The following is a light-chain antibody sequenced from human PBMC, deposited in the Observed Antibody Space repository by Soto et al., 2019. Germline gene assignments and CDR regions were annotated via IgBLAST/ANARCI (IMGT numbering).Light chain of an antibody. V-gene: IGKV3-20*01. CDR1: QSVSSSY. CDR2: GAS. CDR3: QQYGSSSLFT. J-gene: IGKJ3*01. Sequence: EIVLTQSPGTLSLSPGERATLSCRASQSVSSSYLAWYQQKPGQAPRLLIYGASSRATGIPDRFSGSGSGTDFTLTISRLEPEDFAVYYLQQYGSSSLFTFGPGTKVYIK.